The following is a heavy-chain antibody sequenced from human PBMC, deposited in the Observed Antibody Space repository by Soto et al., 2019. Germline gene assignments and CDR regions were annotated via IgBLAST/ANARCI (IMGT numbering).Heavy chain of an antibody. J-gene: IGHJ5*02. V-gene: IGHV3-7*03. CDR3: ARVGRKAVAGNNWFDP. CDR2: IKQDGSEK. CDR1: GFTFSSYW. Sequence: EVQLVESGGGLVQPGGSLRLSCAASGFTFSSYWMSWVRQAPGKGLEWVANIKQDGSEKYYVDSVKGRFTISRDNAKNSLYLQMNSLRAEDTAVYYCARVGRKAVAGNNWFDPWGQGTLVTVSS. D-gene: IGHD6-19*01.